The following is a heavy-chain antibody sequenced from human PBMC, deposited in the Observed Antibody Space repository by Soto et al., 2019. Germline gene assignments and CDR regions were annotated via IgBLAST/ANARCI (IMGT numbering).Heavy chain of an antibody. D-gene: IGHD4-17*01. Sequence: QVQLQQWGAGLLKPSETLSLTCAVYGGSFSGYYWSWIRQPPGKVLEWLGEINHSGSTNYNPSLKSRVNISVDTSKNQFSLNLSSVTAADTSVYYCARSGDYRRGYFIWDYWGQGTLVTVSS. CDR2: INHSGST. V-gene: IGHV4-34*01. CDR3: ARSGDYRRGYFIWDY. CDR1: GGSFSGYY. J-gene: IGHJ4*02.